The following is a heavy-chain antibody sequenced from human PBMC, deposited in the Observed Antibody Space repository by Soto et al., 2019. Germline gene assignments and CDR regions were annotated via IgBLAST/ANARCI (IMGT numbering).Heavy chain of an antibody. D-gene: IGHD4-4*01. V-gene: IGHV3-7*01. Sequence: GGSLRLSCAGSGFTFSDYWMHWVRQAPGKGLEWVANIKQDGSEKYYVDSVRGRFTISRDNAKNSLYLQMNSLRAEDTAVYYCANCLQYYYMDVWGKGATVTVSS. J-gene: IGHJ6*03. CDR2: IKQDGSEK. CDR3: ANCLQYYYMDV. CDR1: GFTFSDYW.